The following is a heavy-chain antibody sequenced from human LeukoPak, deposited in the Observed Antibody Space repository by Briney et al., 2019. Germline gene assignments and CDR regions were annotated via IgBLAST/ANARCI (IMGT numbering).Heavy chain of an antibody. CDR3: ASVSVGYAYCYYYLDV. Sequence: ASVKVSCKASGYTFTGYCMSWVRQAPGQGLEWMGWINPYNGNTNYAQKLQGRVTMTTDTSISTAYMELRRLRSDDTAVYYCASVSVGYAYCYYYLDVWGKGTTVTVSS. V-gene: IGHV1-18*04. J-gene: IGHJ6*03. CDR1: GYTFTGYC. CDR2: INPYNGNT. D-gene: IGHD2-8*02.